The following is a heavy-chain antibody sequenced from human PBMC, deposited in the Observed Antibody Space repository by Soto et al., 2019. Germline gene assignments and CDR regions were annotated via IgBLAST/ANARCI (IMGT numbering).Heavy chain of an antibody. Sequence: QVQLQESGPGLVKPSQTLSLTCTVSGGSISSGGSYWTWIRQHPGKGLEWDGYIDYSGSTYYNPSLKSRVTISVDTSENQFSLNLSSVTAPDTAEYSCARDGNSGRVDSWGQRILVTVSS. V-gene: IGHV4-31*03. CDR1: GGSISSGGSY. J-gene: IGHJ4*02. D-gene: IGHD6-19*01. CDR2: IDYSGST. CDR3: ARDGNSGRVDS.